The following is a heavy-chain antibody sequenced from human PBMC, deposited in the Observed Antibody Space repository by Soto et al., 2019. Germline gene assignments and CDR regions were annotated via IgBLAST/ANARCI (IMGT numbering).Heavy chain of an antibody. CDR3: ARYGPARDEQWLANFDY. CDR2: IYYSGST. V-gene: IGHV4-59*01. CDR1: GGSISSYY. J-gene: IGHJ4*02. Sequence: SETLSLTCTVSGGSISSYYWSWIRQPPGKGLEWIGYIYYSGSTNYNPSLKSRVTISVDTSKNQFSLKLSSVTAADTAVYYCARYGPARDEQWLANFDYWGQGTLVTVSS. D-gene: IGHD6-19*01.